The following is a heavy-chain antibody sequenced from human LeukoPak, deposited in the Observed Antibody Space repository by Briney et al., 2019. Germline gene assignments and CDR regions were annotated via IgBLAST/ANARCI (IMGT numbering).Heavy chain of an antibody. D-gene: IGHD2-15*01. Sequence: GGSLRLSCAASGFTFSSYAMHWVRQAPGKGLEWVAVISYGGSNKYYADSVKGRFTISRDNSKNTLYLQMNSLRAEDTAVYYCARVPNPYCSGGSCYGNDAFDIWGQGTMVTVSS. J-gene: IGHJ3*02. CDR3: ARVPNPYCSGGSCYGNDAFDI. CDR2: ISYGGSNK. CDR1: GFTFSSYA. V-gene: IGHV3-30*04.